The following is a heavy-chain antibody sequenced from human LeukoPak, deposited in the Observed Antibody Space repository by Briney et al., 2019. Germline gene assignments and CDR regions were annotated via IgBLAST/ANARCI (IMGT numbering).Heavy chain of an antibody. CDR1: GYTFTGYY. CDR3: ARDLRIAVAGYYYYMDV. CDR2: INPNNGDT. J-gene: IGHJ6*03. Sequence: ASVKVSCKASGYTFTGYYMHWVRRAPGQGLEWMGWINPNNGDTHYAQKFQGTVTMTRDTSISTAYMELSSLRSDDTAVYYCARDLRIAVAGYYYYMDVWGKGTTVTVSS. D-gene: IGHD6-19*01. V-gene: IGHV1-2*02.